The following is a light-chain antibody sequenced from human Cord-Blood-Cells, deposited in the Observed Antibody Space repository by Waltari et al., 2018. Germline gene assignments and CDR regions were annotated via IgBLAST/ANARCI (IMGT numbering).Light chain of an antibody. Sequence: QSALTQPPSASGSPGQSVTISCTGTRSYVGGYNYVSWYQQPPGKAPKLMIYEVSKRPSGVPDRFSGSKSGNTASLTVSGLQAEDEADYYCSSYAGSNNFVVFGGGTKLTVL. CDR3: SSYAGSNNFVV. CDR2: EVS. V-gene: IGLV2-8*01. J-gene: IGLJ2*01. CDR1: RSYVGGYNY.